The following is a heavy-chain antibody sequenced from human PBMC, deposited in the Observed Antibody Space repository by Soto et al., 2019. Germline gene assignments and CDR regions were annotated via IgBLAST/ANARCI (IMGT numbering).Heavy chain of an antibody. J-gene: IGHJ4*02. CDR2: TYYRSKWYK. D-gene: IGHD6-19*01. Sequence: SHTLSLTSAISGDSVASNSDAWNWIRQSPSRGLEWLGRTYYRSKWYKDYDLSVKSRITINLATSKNQISLQLNWVTPEDTAVDYCARGAVADYSRVLDYWGQGTLVRVSS. CDR1: GDSVASNSDA. V-gene: IGHV6-1*01. CDR3: ARGAVADYSRVLDY.